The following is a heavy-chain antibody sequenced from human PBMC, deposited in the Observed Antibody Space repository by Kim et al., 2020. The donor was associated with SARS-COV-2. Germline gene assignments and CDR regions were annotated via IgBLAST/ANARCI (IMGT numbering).Heavy chain of an antibody. CDR3: ARDQGYSSRGTFDY. V-gene: IGHV4-39*07. CDR2: IYYSGST. D-gene: IGHD6-13*01. Sequence: SETLSLTCTVSGGSISSSSYYWGWIRQPPGKGLEWIGSIYYSGSTYYNPSLKSRVTISVDTSKNQFSLKLSSVTAADTAVYYCARDQGYSSRGTFDYWGQGTLVTVSS. J-gene: IGHJ4*02. CDR1: GGSISSSSYY.